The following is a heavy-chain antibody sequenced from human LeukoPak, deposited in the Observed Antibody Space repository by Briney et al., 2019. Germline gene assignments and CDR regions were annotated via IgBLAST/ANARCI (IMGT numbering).Heavy chain of an antibody. CDR3: ARGVTTGYLPY. D-gene: IGHD3-9*01. CDR2: ISYDGSNK. CDR1: AFPFSSYA. Sequence: GGSLRLSCAASAFPFSSYAMHWVRQPPGKGLDWVAHISYDGSNKYYADSVKGRFTISRDNSKNTLYLEMISLRAEDTAMYYCARGVTTGYLPYWGQGTLVTVSS. V-gene: IGHV3-30-3*01. J-gene: IGHJ1*01.